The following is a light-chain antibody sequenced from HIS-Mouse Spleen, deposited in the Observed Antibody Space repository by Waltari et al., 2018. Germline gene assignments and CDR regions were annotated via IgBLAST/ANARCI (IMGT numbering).Light chain of an antibody. CDR2: EDN. J-gene: IGLJ3*02. Sequence: NFMLTQPHSVSESPGKTVTISCTGSSGSLARNYVQWYQQRPGSAPTTVIYEDNQRPSGVPDRFSGSIDSSSNSASLTISGLKTEDEADYYCQSYDSSNRVFGGGTKLTVL. CDR3: QSYDSSNRV. CDR1: SGSLARNY. V-gene: IGLV6-57*02.